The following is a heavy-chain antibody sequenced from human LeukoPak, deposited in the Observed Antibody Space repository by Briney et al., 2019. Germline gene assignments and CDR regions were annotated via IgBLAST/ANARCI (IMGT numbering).Heavy chain of an antibody. CDR2: ISPSGDST. CDR1: GVTFSNFA. V-gene: IGHV3-23*01. J-gene: IGHJ4*02. Sequence: GGSLRLSCTASGVTFSNFALSWVRQAPGKGLEWVSAISPSGDSTYYTDSVKGRFTISRDTSRNTLYLQMNSLRAEDTAVYYCAKRRSTATTVDSWGQGTLVTASS. D-gene: IGHD4-17*01. CDR3: AKRRSTATTVDS.